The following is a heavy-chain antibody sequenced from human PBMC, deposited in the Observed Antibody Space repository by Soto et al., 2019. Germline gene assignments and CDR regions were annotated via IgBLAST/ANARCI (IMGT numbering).Heavy chain of an antibody. CDR1: GFSFSSVGEG. J-gene: IGHJ4*02. Sequence: QITLKESGPTLVKPKETLTLTCIYSGFSFSSVGEGVGWVRQPPGKALEWLALIYWDDDKKYGPSLEDRITVTRDTSKNQVVFTMINMDPVDTATYYCVHRRYSSYFDSWGQGTRVPVSS. CDR2: IYWDDDK. D-gene: IGHD2-15*01. CDR3: VHRRYSSYFDS. V-gene: IGHV2-5*05.